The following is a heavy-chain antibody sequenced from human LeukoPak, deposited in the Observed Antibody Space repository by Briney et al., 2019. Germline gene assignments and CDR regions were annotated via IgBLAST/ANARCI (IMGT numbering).Heavy chain of an antibody. V-gene: IGHV3-30*02. D-gene: IGHD3-10*01. CDR1: GFTFSSYG. Sequence: PGGSLRLSCAASGFTFSSYGMHWVRQAPGKGLEWVAFMRYDGSNKYYADSVKGRFTISRDNSKNTLYLQMNSLRAEDTAVYYCAKDPGPFYGSGSYYLWFDPWGQGTLVTVSS. CDR2: MRYDGSNK. J-gene: IGHJ5*02. CDR3: AKDPGPFYGSGSYYLWFDP.